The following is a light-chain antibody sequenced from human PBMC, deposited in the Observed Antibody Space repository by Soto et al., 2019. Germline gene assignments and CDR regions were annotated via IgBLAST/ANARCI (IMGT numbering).Light chain of an antibody. Sequence: IVMTPSPPTLSVSPGERATLSCRASQRVSSNLAWYQQKPGQAPRPLICGASTRAPVITARFSASGSWTEFTLPLSTLQSKDFAVCYCQQYNNRPTTYGQGTKV. CDR1: QRVSSN. V-gene: IGKV3-15*01. CDR2: GAS. CDR3: QQYNNRPTT. J-gene: IGKJ1*01.